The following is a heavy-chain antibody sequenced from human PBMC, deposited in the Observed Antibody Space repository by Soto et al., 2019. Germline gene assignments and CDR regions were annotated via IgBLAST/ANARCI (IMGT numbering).Heavy chain of an antibody. CDR1: GFTFSNAW. CDR2: IKSKTDGGTT. D-gene: IGHD3-16*01. J-gene: IGHJ6*02. CDR3: TTDHGGTRAYYYYGMDV. V-gene: IGHV3-15*01. Sequence: GGSLRLSCAASGFTFSNAWMSWVRQAPGKGLEWVGRIKSKTDGGTTDYAAPVKGRFTISRDDSKNTLYLQMNSLKTEDTAVYYCTTDHGGTRAYYYYGMDVWGQGTTVTVSS.